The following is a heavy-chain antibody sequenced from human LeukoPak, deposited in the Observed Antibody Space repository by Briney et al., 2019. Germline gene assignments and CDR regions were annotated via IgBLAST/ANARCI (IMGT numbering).Heavy chain of an antibody. CDR1: GGSISSSSYY. D-gene: IGHD3-3*01. J-gene: IGHJ5*02. CDR3: ARERLPLRFLEWSPAFDP. V-gene: IGHV4-39*07. Sequence: SETLSLTCTVSGGSISSSSYYWGWIRQPPGKGLEWIGSIYYSGSTYYNPSLKSRVTISVDTSKNQFSLRLSSVTAADTAVYYCARERLPLRFLEWSPAFDPWGQGTLVTVSS. CDR2: IYYSGST.